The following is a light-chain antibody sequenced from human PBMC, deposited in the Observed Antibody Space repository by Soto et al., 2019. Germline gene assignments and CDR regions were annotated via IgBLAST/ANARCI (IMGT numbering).Light chain of an antibody. V-gene: IGKV1-5*01. CDR2: DAS. J-gene: IGKJ1*01. CDR1: QTISSW. Sequence: DIQMTQSPSTLSASVGDRVTITCRASQTISSWLAWYQQKPGKAPNLLIYDASTLERGVPSRFSGTGSGTEFTLTIDRLQPDDFATYYCQQYNDYWTFGQGTKV. CDR3: QQYNDYWT.